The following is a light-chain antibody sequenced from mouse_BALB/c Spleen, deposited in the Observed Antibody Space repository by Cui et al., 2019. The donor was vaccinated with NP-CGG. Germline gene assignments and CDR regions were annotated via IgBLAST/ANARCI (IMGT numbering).Light chain of an antibody. CDR1: TGAVTTSNY. V-gene: IGLV1*01. J-gene: IGLJ1*01. CDR3: ALWYSNHWV. CDR2: GTN. Sequence: HAVVTQESAFTPSPGETVTLTCRSSTGAVTTSNYANWVQEKPDHLFTGLIGGTNNRAPGVPARFSGSLIGDKAALTITGAQTEDEAIYFCALWYSNHWVFGGGTKLTVL.